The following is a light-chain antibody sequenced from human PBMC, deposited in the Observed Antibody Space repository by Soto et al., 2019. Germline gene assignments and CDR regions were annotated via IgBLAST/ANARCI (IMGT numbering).Light chain of an antibody. CDR2: AAS. Sequence: DIQVTQSPSSLSASVGDRVTITCRASQSIRTNLNWYQQKPREGPKLLIYAASSLQSGVPLRFSGSGSGTDFTLTISSLQPDDCATYYCQQSYSTPYTFGQGTKVEI. CDR1: QSIRTN. J-gene: IGKJ2*01. CDR3: QQSYSTPYT. V-gene: IGKV1-39*01.